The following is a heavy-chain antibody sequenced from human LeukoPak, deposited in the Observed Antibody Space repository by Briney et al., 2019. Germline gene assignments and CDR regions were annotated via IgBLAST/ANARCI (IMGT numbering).Heavy chain of an antibody. CDR3: ARIYGSGSSKSDNFDY. D-gene: IGHD3-10*01. CDR2: IWYDGSNK. V-gene: IGHV3-33*01. CDR1: GFTFSSYG. Sequence: GGSLRLSCAASGFTFSSYGMHWVRQAPGKGLEWVAVIWYDGSNKYCADSVKGRFTISRDNSKNTLYLQMNSLRAEDTAVYYCARIYGSGSSKSDNFDYWGQGTLVTVSS. J-gene: IGHJ4*02.